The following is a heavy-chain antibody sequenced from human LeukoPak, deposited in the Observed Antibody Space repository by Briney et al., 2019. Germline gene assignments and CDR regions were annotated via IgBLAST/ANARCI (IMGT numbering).Heavy chain of an antibody. CDR1: GGSISSGGYY. Sequence: PSQTLSLTCTVSGGSISSGGYYWSWIRQHPGKGLEWIGYIYYSGSTYYNPSLKSRVTISVDTSKNQFSLKLSSVTAADTAVYYCARQGILTGYGRFDPWGQGTLVTVSS. D-gene: IGHD3-9*01. CDR3: ARQGILTGYGRFDP. CDR2: IYYSGST. J-gene: IGHJ5*02. V-gene: IGHV4-31*03.